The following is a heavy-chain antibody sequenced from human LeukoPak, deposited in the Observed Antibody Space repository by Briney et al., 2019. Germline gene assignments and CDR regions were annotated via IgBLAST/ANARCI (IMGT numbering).Heavy chain of an antibody. J-gene: IGHJ4*02. D-gene: IGHD2-21*01. Sequence: GGSLRLSCAASGFIFSRYWMHWVRQAPGKGLVWVSRIEGDGRTRNYADSAKGRFTISRDNAKNTVYLQMNSLRAEDTAVYYCARDLRDFDLWGQGTLVTVSS. CDR1: GFIFSRYW. CDR3: ARDLRDFDL. V-gene: IGHV3-74*01. CDR2: IEGDGRTR.